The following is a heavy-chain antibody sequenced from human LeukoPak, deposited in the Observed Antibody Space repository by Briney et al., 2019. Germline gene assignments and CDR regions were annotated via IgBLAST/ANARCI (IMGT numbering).Heavy chain of an antibody. J-gene: IGHJ4*02. CDR1: GFTFSSYS. CDR3: AREPVTGSVY. D-gene: IGHD4-17*01. CDR2: ISSSFSYI. V-gene: IGHV3-21*01. Sequence: GGSLRLSCAASGFTFSSYSMNWVRQAPGKGLEWVSSISSSFSYIFYADSVKGRFTISRDNAKNSLYLQMNSLRAEDTAVYYCAREPVTGSVYWGQGTLVTVSS.